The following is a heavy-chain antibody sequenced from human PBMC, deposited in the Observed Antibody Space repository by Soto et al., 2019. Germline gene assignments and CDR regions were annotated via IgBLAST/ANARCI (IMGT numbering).Heavy chain of an antibody. V-gene: IGHV3-33*06. CDR1: GFTFSSYG. D-gene: IGHD5-18*01. J-gene: IGHJ4*02. Sequence: GGSLRLSCAASGFTFSSYGMHWVRQAPGKGLEWVAAIWDDGVNKYYADSVKGRFTISRDNSKNTLYLQMNSLRAEDTAVYYCAKDRSWIQLWLFDYWGQGTLVTVSS. CDR2: IWDDGVNK. CDR3: AKDRSWIQLWLFDY.